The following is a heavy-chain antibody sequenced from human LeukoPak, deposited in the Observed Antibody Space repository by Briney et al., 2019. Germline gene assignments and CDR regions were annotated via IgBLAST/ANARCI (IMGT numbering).Heavy chain of an antibody. J-gene: IGHJ4*02. Sequence: GGSLRLSCAASGFTFSSYEMNWVRQAPGKGLEWVSYISSSGSTIYYADSVKGRFTISRDNAKNSLYLQMNSLRAEDTAVYYRARDRGWLRKADYWGQGTLVTVSS. CDR2: ISSSGSTI. CDR3: ARDRGWLRKADY. D-gene: IGHD5-24*01. V-gene: IGHV3-48*03. CDR1: GFTFSSYE.